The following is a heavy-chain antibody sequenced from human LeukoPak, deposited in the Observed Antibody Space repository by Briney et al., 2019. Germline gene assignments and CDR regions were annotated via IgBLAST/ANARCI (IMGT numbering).Heavy chain of an antibody. Sequence: SETLSLTCTVSGGSISSSSYYWGWIRQPPGKGLEWIGSIYYSGSTYYNPSLKSRVTISVDTSKNQFSLKLSSVTAADTAVYYCASSCSGGSCYSVSFDIWGQGTMVTVSS. J-gene: IGHJ3*02. CDR2: IYYSGST. V-gene: IGHV4-39*07. D-gene: IGHD2-15*01. CDR1: GGSISSSSYY. CDR3: ASSCSGGSCYSVSFDI.